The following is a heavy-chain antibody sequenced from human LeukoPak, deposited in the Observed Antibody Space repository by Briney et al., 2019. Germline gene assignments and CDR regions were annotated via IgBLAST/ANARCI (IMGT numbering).Heavy chain of an antibody. Sequence: GGSLRLSCAASGFTFSSSAMSWVRQAPGKGLEWVSAISNNGGYTYYADSVQGRFTISRDNSKSTLCLQMNSLRAEDAALYYCAKDFGHDSRPHDYWGQGTLVTVSS. J-gene: IGHJ4*02. CDR3: AKDFGHDSRPHDY. CDR2: ISNNGGYT. D-gene: IGHD3-22*01. CDR1: GFTFSSSA. V-gene: IGHV3-23*01.